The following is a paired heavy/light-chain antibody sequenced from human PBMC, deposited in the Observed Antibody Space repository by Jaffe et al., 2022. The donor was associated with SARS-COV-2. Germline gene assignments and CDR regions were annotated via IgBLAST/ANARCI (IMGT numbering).Heavy chain of an antibody. CDR1: GGSVSSPNW. V-gene: IGHV4-4*02. Sequence: QVYLQESGPGLVKPSGTLSLTCTVSGGSVSSPNWWSWVRQSPEKGLEWIGEIHHSGTTNYNPSLKSRVTLSVDKSKSQFSLNLTSVTAADTAVYYCATFDFVRGSDRFDSWGQGTLVIVSS. J-gene: IGHJ4*02. CDR3: ATFDFVRGSDRFDS. CDR2: IHHSGTT. D-gene: IGHD3-16*02.
Light chain of an antibody. CDR3: QQYGNSPYT. CDR2: GAS. CDR1: QRIGSSS. V-gene: IGKV3-20*01. Sequence: TQSPGTLSLSPGDTATLSCRASQRIGSSSLAWLQQIPGQAPRLLIFGASSRATGIPDRFRGSGSGAHFTLTISRLEPEDFAVYYCQQYGNSPYTFGQGTKLEIK. J-gene: IGKJ2*01.